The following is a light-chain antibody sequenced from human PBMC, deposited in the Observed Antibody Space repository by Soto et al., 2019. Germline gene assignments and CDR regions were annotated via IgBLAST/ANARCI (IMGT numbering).Light chain of an antibody. V-gene: IGKV3-11*01. CDR3: HQRSNRLSIT. CDR1: QSVSRY. Sequence: DIVLTQCPATLSLSPGERATLSCRASQSVSRYLAWYQQKPGQAPRLLIYDASNRATGIPARFSGSGSGTDFTLTISRLEAEDFAIYYCHQRSNRLSITFGQGTRLEIK. CDR2: DAS. J-gene: IGKJ5*01.